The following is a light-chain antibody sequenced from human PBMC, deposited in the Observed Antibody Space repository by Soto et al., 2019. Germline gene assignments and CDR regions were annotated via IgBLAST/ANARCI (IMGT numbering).Light chain of an antibody. Sequence: QMTQSPSTLSASIGDRVTITAGASQGVDPRLAWYQQKPGKAPKLLVYDASTLETGVPSRFSGSGSGAEFTLTITGLQPEDIATYSCQHYDSFWSFGQGTKVEIK. V-gene: IGKV1-5*01. CDR1: QGVDPR. CDR2: DAS. CDR3: QHYDSFWS. J-gene: IGKJ1*01.